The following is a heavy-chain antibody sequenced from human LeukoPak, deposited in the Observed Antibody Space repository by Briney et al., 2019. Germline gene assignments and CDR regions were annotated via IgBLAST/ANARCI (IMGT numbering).Heavy chain of an antibody. CDR3: GRDNDSRDPPHFDY. Sequence: GGSLRLSCAASGFTFSSSWMSWLRQAPGKGLEWVADIKDDGSAKYYVDSVKGRFSISRDNAKNSLYLQMNSLRVEDTAVYYCGRDNDSRDPPHFDYWGQGTLVTVSS. J-gene: IGHJ4*02. CDR1: GFTFSSSW. CDR2: IKDDGSAK. V-gene: IGHV3-7*01. D-gene: IGHD3-16*01.